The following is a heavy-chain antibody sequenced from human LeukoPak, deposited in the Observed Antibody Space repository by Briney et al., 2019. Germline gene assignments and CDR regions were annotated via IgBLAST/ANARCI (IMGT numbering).Heavy chain of an antibody. CDR2: IIPIFGTA. D-gene: IGHD3-16*02. CDR1: GGTFSSYA. Sequence: SVKVSCKASGGTFSSYAISWVRQAPGQGLERMGRIIPIFGTANYAQKFQGRVTITTEESTTTAYMELSSLRSEDTAVYYCARDTLIGIQGAASFGALTFDYWGQGTLVTVSS. CDR3: ARDTLIGIQGAASFGALTFDY. J-gene: IGHJ4*02. V-gene: IGHV1-69*05.